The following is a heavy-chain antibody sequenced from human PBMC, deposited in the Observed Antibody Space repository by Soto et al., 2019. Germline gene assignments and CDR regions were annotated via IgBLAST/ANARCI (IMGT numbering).Heavy chain of an antibody. CDR1: GFRFEQYV. D-gene: IGHD3-10*01. CDR2: VSPTGDTV. CDR3: LKDAPNGSIDD. J-gene: IGHJ4*02. V-gene: IGHV3-9*01. Sequence: VPVVASGGGLAQPGRSLRLSCAVSGFRFEQYVMHWVRQGPGKGLECVSTVSPTGDTVAYADSVEGRFTVSRDNAKNSLYLQMTSLKGDDTAFYYCLKDAPNGSIDDWGQGTLVTVSS.